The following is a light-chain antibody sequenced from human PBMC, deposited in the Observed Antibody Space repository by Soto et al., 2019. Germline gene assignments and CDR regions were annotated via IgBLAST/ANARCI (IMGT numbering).Light chain of an antibody. CDR1: QGISSA. Sequence: AVQLTQSPSSLSASVGDRVTITCRASQGISSALAWYQQKPGKALKVLIYDASSLESGVPSRFSGSGSGTDFTLSISSLQPEDFATYYCQQFHSYPRTFGQGTGVEI. J-gene: IGKJ2*01. CDR3: QQFHSYPRT. V-gene: IGKV1-13*02. CDR2: DAS.